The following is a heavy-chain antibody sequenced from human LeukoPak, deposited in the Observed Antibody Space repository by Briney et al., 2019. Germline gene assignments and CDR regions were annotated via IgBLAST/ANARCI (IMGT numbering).Heavy chain of an antibody. D-gene: IGHD7-27*01. V-gene: IGHV1-18*01. Sequence: ASVKVSCKASGYTFTSYDINWVRQATGQGLEWMGRMNPNSGNTNYAQKLQGRVTMTTDTSTSTAYMELRSLRSDDTAVYYCATLRTGNWFDPWGQGTLVTVSS. J-gene: IGHJ5*02. CDR2: MNPNSGNT. CDR3: ATLRTGNWFDP. CDR1: GYTFTSYD.